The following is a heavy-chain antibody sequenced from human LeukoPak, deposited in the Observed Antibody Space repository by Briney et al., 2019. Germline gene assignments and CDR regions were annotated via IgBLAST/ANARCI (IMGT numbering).Heavy chain of an antibody. CDR1: GYTFTGYY. D-gene: IGHD3-3*01. CDR3: ASSDSYYDFWSGYPPPGWFDP. CDR2: INPSGGST. V-gene: IGHV1-46*01. Sequence: ASVKVSCKASGYTFTGYYMHWVRQAPGQGLEWMGIINPSGGSTSYAQKFQGRVTMTRDTSTSTVYMELSSLRSEDTAVYYCASSDSYYDFWSGYPPPGWFDPWGQGTLVTVSS. J-gene: IGHJ5*02.